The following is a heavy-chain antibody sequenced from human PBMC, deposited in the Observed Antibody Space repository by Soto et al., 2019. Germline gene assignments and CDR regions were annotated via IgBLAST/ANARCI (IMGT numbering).Heavy chain of an antibody. CDR2: INHSGST. CDR1: GGSFSGYY. J-gene: IGHJ6*02. V-gene: IGHV4-34*01. CDR3: ARDIVATLYYYGMDV. Sequence: SETLSLTCAVYGGSFSGYYWSWIRQPPGKGLEWIGEINHSGSTNYNPSLKSRVTISVDTSKNQFSLKLSSVTAADTAVYYCARDIVATLYYYGMDVWGQGTTVTVSS. D-gene: IGHD5-12*01.